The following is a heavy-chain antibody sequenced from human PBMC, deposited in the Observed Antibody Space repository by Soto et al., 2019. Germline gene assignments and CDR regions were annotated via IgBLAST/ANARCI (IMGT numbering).Heavy chain of an antibody. Sequence: PSETLSLTCRVSGGSITRDYWSWIRLPPGKGLEWIGYIYDSGSTLYNPSLKSRVTISVDRPNNQFSLKLSSVTAADTAIYYCAGDIRSGSYRFDYWCQGALVTVSS. J-gene: IGHJ4*02. V-gene: IGHV4-59*08. D-gene: IGHD1-26*01. CDR1: GGSITRDY. CDR2: IYDSGST. CDR3: AGDIRSGSYRFDY.